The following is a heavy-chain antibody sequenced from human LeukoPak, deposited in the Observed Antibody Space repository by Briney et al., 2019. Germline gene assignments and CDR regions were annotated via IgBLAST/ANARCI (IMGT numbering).Heavy chain of an antibody. J-gene: IGHJ6*02. D-gene: IGHD1-7*01. CDR2: IYYSGST. Sequence: SETLSLTCTVSGGSLGSGDCFWSWIRQPPGKGLEWIGYIYYSGSTNYNPSLKSRVTISVDTSKNQFSLKLSSVTAADTAVYYCARDNWNYGSSMDVWGQGTTVTVSS. V-gene: IGHV4-61*08. CDR3: ARDNWNYGSSMDV. CDR1: GGSLGSGDCF.